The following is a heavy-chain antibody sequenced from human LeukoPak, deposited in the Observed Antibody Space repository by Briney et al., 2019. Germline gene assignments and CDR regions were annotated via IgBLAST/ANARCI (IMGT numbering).Heavy chain of an antibody. V-gene: IGHV4-39*01. Sequence: SETLSLTRTVSGGSISSSSYYWGWIRQPPGKGLEWIGSIYYSGSTYYNPSLKSRVTISVDTSKNQFSLKLSSVTAADTAVYYCAVGVRGVILHWGQGTLVTVSS. J-gene: IGHJ4*02. CDR2: IYYSGST. CDR3: AVGVRGVILH. D-gene: IGHD3-10*01. CDR1: GGSISSSSYY.